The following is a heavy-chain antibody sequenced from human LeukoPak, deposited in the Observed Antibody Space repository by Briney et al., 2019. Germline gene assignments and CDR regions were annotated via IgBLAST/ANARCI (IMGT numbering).Heavy chain of an antibody. V-gene: IGHV4-59*01. CDR2: IYYSGST. CDR3: AREKRNYDFWSGSSIGYYFDY. D-gene: IGHD3-3*01. CDR1: GGSISSYY. Sequence: SETPSLTCTVSGGSISSYYWSWIRQPPGKGLEWIGYIYYSGSTNYNPSLKSRVTISVDTSKNQFSLKLSSVTAADTAVYYCAREKRNYDFWSGSSIGYYFDYWGQGTLVTVSS. J-gene: IGHJ4*02.